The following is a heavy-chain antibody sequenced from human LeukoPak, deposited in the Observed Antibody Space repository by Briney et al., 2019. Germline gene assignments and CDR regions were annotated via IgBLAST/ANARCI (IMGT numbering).Heavy chain of an antibody. CDR2: INPNSGGT. CDR1: GYNFSGYY. V-gene: IGHV1-2*06. Sequence: GASVKVSCKASGYNFSGYYMHWVRQAPGQGLEWMGRINPNSGGTNYAQKFQGRVTMTRDTSISTAYMELSRLRSDDTAVYYCARDYCSSTSCLFDYWGQGTLVTVSS. D-gene: IGHD2-2*01. J-gene: IGHJ4*02. CDR3: ARDYCSSTSCLFDY.